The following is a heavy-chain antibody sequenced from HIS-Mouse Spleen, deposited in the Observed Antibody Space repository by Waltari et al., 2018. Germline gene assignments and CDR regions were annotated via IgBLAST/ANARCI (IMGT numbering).Heavy chain of an antibody. CDR1: GGSISSSSYY. D-gene: IGHD6-13*01. V-gene: IGHV4-39*07. CDR3: AREIPYSSSWYDWYFDL. Sequence: QLQLQESGPGLVKPSETLSLTCTVSGGSISSSSYYWGWIRQPPGKGLEWIGSSYYSGVTYSNPSLKSRVTISVDTSKNQFSLKLSSVTAADTAVYYCAREIPYSSSWYDWYFDLWGRGTLVTVSS. J-gene: IGHJ2*01. CDR2: SYYSGVT.